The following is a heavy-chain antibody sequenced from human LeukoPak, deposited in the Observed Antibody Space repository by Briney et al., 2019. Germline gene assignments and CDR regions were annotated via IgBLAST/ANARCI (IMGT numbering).Heavy chain of an antibody. CDR2: ISYDGSNK. V-gene: IGHV3-30-3*01. J-gene: IGHJ6*02. Sequence: PGGSLRLSCAASGFTFSSYAMSWVRQAPGKGLEWVAVISYDGSNKYYADSVKGRFTISRDNSKNTLYLQMNSLRAEDTAVYYCARDADWRHPPNGMDVWGQGTTVTVSS. CDR3: ARDADWRHPPNGMDV. D-gene: IGHD3/OR15-3a*01. CDR1: GFTFSSYA.